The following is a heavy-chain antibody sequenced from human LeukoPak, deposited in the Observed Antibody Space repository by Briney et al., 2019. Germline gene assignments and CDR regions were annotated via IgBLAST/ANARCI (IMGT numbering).Heavy chain of an antibody. CDR1: GYTFTGYY. CDR2: INPNSGGT. Sequence: ASVKVSCKASGYTFTGYYMHWVRQAPGQGLEWMGWINPNSGGTNYAQKFQGRVTMTRDTSISTAYMELSRLRSDDTAVYYCARALRPYYYDSSGRGYQGGFDYWGQGTLVTVSS. CDR3: ARALRPYYYDSSGRGYQGGFDY. D-gene: IGHD3-22*01. V-gene: IGHV1-2*02. J-gene: IGHJ4*02.